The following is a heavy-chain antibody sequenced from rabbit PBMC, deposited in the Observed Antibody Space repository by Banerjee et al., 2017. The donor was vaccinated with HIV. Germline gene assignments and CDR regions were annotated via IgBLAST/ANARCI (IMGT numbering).Heavy chain of an antibody. D-gene: IGHD1-1*01. Sequence: QLEESGGDLVKPGGTLTLTCKASGFVFSSYYMSWVRQAPGKGLEWIGIIYAGSGSAYYATWVNGRFTISSDNAQNTVDLQMNSLTAADTATYFCARDLYSGSNLWGPGTLVTVS. CDR2: IYAGSGSA. CDR1: GFVFSSYY. V-gene: IGHV1S7*01. J-gene: IGHJ4*01. CDR3: ARDLYSGSNL.